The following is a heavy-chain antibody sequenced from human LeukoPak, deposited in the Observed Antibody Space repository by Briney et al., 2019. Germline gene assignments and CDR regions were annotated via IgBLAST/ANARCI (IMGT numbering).Heavy chain of an antibody. CDR2: ISTNSGTI. V-gene: IGHV3-48*01. CDR3: VRDLTIVGVAQVHH. J-gene: IGHJ5*02. D-gene: IGHD1-26*01. CDR1: GFTFSIYT. Sequence: GGSLRLSCAASGFTFSIYTMNWVRQAPGKGLEWISYISTNSGTIWYADSVRGRFSISRDNAKNSLFLHMNSLRAEDTAVYYCVRDLTIVGVAQVHHWGQGTLVTVSS.